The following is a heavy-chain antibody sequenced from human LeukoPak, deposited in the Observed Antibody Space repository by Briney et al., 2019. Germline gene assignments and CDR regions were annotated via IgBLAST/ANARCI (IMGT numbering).Heavy chain of an antibody. CDR1: GGSISSYY. CDR3: ARASSGWYGLFDY. D-gene: IGHD6-19*01. Sequence: PSETLSLTCTVSGGSISSYYWSWIRQPPGKGLEWIGYIYSSGSTNYNPSLTSLKSRVTMSVDTSKKQFSLKLRSVTAADTAVYYCARASSGWYGLFDYWGRGTLVTVTS. V-gene: IGHV4-59*01. J-gene: IGHJ4*02. CDR2: IYSSGST.